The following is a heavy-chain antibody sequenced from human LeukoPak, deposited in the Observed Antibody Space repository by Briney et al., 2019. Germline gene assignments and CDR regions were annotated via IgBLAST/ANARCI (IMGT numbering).Heavy chain of an antibody. CDR3: ARSYCSSTNCYGLDYFDY. CDR1: GFTLSDHY. Sequence: GGSLRLSCATSGFTLSDHYIDWVRQAPGEGLEWVGRIRNKANSYATEYAASVKGRFTISGDDSQNSLYLQMNSLKTEDTAVYYCARSYCSSTNCYGLDYFDYWGQGTLVTVSS. D-gene: IGHD2-2*01. J-gene: IGHJ4*02. V-gene: IGHV3-72*01. CDR2: IRNKANSYAT.